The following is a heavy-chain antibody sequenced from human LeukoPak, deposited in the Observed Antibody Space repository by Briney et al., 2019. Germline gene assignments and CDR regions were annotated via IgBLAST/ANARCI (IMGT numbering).Heavy chain of an antibody. CDR1: GGSISSYY. CDR3: ARHGYYYYYMDV. CDR2: IYYSGST. J-gene: IGHJ6*03. Sequence: SETLSLTCTVSGGSISSYYWSWIRQPPGKGLEWIGYIYYSGSTNYNPSLKSRVTISVDTSKNQFSLKLSSVTAAATAVYYCARHGYYYYYMDVWGKGTTVTVSS. V-gene: IGHV4-59*08.